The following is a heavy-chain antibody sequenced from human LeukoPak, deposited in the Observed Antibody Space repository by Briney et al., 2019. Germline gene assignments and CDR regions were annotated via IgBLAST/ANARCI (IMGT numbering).Heavy chain of an antibody. Sequence: GGSLRLSCAASGFTFSSYSMNWVGQAPGKGLEWVSSISSSSSYIYYADSVKGRFTISRDNAKNSLYLQMNSLRAEDTAVYYCAREPPPDIVVVVAARGEDYWGQGTLVTVSS. CDR3: AREPPPDIVVVVAARGEDY. J-gene: IGHJ4*02. CDR1: GFTFSSYS. CDR2: ISSSSSYI. D-gene: IGHD2-15*01. V-gene: IGHV3-21*01.